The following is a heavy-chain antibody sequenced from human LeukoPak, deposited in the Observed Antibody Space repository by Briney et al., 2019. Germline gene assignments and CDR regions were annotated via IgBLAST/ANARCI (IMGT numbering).Heavy chain of an antibody. D-gene: IGHD6-19*01. J-gene: IGHJ4*02. CDR3: ARWDRVAVAGRGGFDY. CDR1: GGSISSSCCY. V-gene: IGHV4-39*01. Sequence: PSETLSLTCSVSGGSISSSCCYWGWIRQPPGKGLKWIASIYNSGSGSAIYNPSLKSRVTISVDTSKNQFSLKLSSVTAADTAVYYCARWDRVAVAGRGGFDYWGQGTLVTVSS. CDR2: IYNSGSGSA.